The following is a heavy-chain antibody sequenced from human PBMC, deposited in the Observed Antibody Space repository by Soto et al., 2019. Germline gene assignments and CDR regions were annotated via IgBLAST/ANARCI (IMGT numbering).Heavy chain of an antibody. CDR2: IYSGGST. Sequence: EVRLVETGGDLIQPGGSLRLSCAASGFIVSGNYMSWVRQAPGKGLEWVSVIYSGGSTYYADSVKGRFTISRDNSKNTLYLQMNSLRADVTAVYYCARDGGLAEDVMDVWGQGTTVTVSS. J-gene: IGHJ6*02. D-gene: IGHD3-10*01. CDR1: GFIVSGNY. V-gene: IGHV3-53*02. CDR3: ARDGGLAEDVMDV.